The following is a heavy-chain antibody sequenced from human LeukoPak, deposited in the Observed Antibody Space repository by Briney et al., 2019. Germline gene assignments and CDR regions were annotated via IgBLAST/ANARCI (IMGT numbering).Heavy chain of an antibody. CDR3: AKHYMGSSYNHGLDC. D-gene: IGHD3-10*01. CDR1: GVSISSDNYY. J-gene: IGHJ4*02. V-gene: IGHV4-39*01. CDR2: IYYSGTT. Sequence: SETLSLTCTVSGVSISSDNYYWGWIHQPPGKGLEWIGSIYYSGTTYYNPSLKSRVTISVDTSKNQFSLKLSSVTAADTALYYCAKHYMGSSYNHGLDCWGQGTLVTVSS.